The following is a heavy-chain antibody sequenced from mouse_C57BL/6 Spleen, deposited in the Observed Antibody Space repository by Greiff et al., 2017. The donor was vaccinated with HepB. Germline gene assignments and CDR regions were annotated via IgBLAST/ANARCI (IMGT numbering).Heavy chain of an antibody. Sequence: VQLQQSGAELVKPGASVKISCKASGYAFSSYWMNWVKQRPGKGLEWIGQIYPGDGDTNYNGKFKGQATLTADKSSSTAYMQLSSLTSEDSAVYFCARGGRVTTEYAMDYWGQGTSVTVSS. J-gene: IGHJ4*01. CDR2: IYPGDGDT. D-gene: IGHD2-2*01. V-gene: IGHV1-80*01. CDR3: ARGGRVTTEYAMDY. CDR1: GYAFSSYW.